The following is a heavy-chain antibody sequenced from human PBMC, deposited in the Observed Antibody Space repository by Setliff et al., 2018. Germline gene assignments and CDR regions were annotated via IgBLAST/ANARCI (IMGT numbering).Heavy chain of an antibody. J-gene: IGHJ6*03. CDR1: GYIFSASP. Sequence: ASVKVSCKASGYIFSASPVHGVRQAPGQGPEWVGCIRPLRGDTKSAQKFQGRLTMTGDASINTAFMELTGLTSDDTAVYYCARAPSGTGFYHFFSYMDVWGKGTTVTVSS. D-gene: IGHD1-7*01. V-gene: IGHV1-2*02. CDR3: ARAPSGTGFYHFFSYMDV. CDR2: IRPLRGDT.